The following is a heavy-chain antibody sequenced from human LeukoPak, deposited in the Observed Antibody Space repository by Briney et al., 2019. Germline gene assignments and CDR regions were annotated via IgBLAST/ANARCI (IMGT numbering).Heavy chain of an antibody. J-gene: IGHJ6*02. CDR2: ISGSGGST. CDR1: GFTFSSYA. CDR3: AKEGLEIITGTSNYGMDV. V-gene: IGHV3-23*01. Sequence: GGSLRLSCAASGFTFSSYAMSWVRQAPGKGLEWVSAISGSGGSTYYADSVKGRSTISRDNSKNTLYLQMNSLRAEDTAVYYCAKEGLEIITGTSNYGMDVWGQGTTVTVSS. D-gene: IGHD1-7*01.